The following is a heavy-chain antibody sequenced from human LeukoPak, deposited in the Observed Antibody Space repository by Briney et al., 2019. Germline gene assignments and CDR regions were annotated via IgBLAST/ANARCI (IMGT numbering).Heavy chain of an antibody. CDR2: IYYSGST. CDR1: GGSISSYY. J-gene: IGHJ5*02. D-gene: IGHD1-1*01. Sequence: SETLSLTCTVSGGSISSYYWSWIRQPPGKGLEWIGYIYYSGSTNYNPSLKSRVTISVDTSKNQFSLKLSSVTAADTAVYYCATCVVQLERRRNWFDPWGQGTLVTVSS. V-gene: IGHV4-59*12. CDR3: ATCVVQLERRRNWFDP.